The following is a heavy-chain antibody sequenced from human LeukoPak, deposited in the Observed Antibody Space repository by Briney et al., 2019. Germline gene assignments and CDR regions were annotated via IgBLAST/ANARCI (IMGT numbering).Heavy chain of an antibody. Sequence: PGGSLRLSCSASGFTFSRYGMYWVRQAPGKGLEWVAVISYDGSNKYYADSVKGRFTVSRDNSKNTLYLQMNSLRAEDTAVYYCARDSLSTVSYYFDYWGQGTLVTVSS. V-gene: IGHV3-30*19. CDR1: GFTFSRYG. CDR2: ISYDGSNK. J-gene: IGHJ4*02. CDR3: ARDSLSTVSYYFDY.